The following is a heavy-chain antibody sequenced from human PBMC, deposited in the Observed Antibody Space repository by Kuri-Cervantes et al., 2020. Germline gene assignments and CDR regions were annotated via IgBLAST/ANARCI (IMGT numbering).Heavy chain of an antibody. D-gene: IGHD1-26*01. CDR1: GGSISSYY. Sequence: SETLSLTCTVSGGSISSYYWSWIRQPPGKGLEWIGYIYYSGSTNYNPSLKSRVTISVDTSKNQFSLKLSSVTAADTAVYYCARGMSGSYSPFDYWGQGTLVTVSS. V-gene: IGHV4-59*01. CDR2: IYYSGST. J-gene: IGHJ4*02. CDR3: ARGMSGSYSPFDY.